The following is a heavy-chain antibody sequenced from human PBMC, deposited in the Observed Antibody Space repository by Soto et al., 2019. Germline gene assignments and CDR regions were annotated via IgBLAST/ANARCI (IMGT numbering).Heavy chain of an antibody. CDR2: ISSSGSTR. Sequence: GGSLRLSCAASGFTFSDYYMSWIRQAPGKGLEWVSYISSSGSTRYYADSVKGRFTISRDNAKNSLYRQMDSLRAEDTAVYYCARDNRYSSGWGLDYFDYWGQGTLVTVSS. J-gene: IGHJ4*02. CDR1: GFTFSDYY. CDR3: ARDNRYSSGWGLDYFDY. D-gene: IGHD6-19*01. V-gene: IGHV3-11*01.